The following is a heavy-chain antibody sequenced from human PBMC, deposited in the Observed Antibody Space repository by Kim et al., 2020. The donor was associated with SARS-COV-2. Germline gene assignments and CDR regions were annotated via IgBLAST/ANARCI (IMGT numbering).Heavy chain of an antibody. CDR1: GFTFSSYW. J-gene: IGHJ4*02. CDR2: IKQDGSEK. Sequence: GGSLRLSCAASGFTFSSYWMSWVRQAPGKGLEWVANIKQDGSEKYYVDSVKGRFTISRDNAKNSLYLQMNSLRAEDTAVYYCARGPITIGYYFDYWGQGTLVTVSS. CDR3: ARGPITIGYYFDY. D-gene: IGHD3-10*01. V-gene: IGHV3-7*01.